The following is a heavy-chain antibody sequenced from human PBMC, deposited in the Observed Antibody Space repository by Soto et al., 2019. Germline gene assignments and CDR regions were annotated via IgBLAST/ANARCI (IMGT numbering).Heavy chain of an antibody. D-gene: IGHD4-17*01. CDR3: ARGKGFSVTNEY. CDR1: GGSFSGYY. V-gene: IGHV4-34*01. Sequence: SETLSLTCAVYGGSFSGYYWSWIRQPPGKGLEWIGEINHSGSTNYNPSLKSRVTISVDTSKNQFSLKLSSVTAADTAVYYCARGKGFSVTNEYWGQGTLVT. CDR2: INHSGST. J-gene: IGHJ4*02.